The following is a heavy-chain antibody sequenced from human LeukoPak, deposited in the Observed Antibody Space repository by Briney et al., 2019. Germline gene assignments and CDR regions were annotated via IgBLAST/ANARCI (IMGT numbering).Heavy chain of an antibody. CDR1: GFTFSSYA. J-gene: IGHJ4*02. Sequence: GGSLRLSCSASGFTFSSYAMHWVRQAPGKGLEYVSAISSNGGSTYYADSVMGRFTISRGNSKNTLYLQMNSLRAGDTAVYYCAGYVDTAMVVWGQGTLVTVSS. CDR3: AGYVDTAMVV. V-gene: IGHV3-64*04. CDR2: ISSNGGST. D-gene: IGHD5-18*01.